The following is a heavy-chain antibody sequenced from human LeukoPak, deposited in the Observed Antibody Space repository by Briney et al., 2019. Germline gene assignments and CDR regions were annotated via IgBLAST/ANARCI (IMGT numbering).Heavy chain of an antibody. CDR1: GGSISSGGYY. D-gene: IGHD3-3*01. CDR3: ARPPAGRIRFLEWDPYFDI. J-gene: IGHJ3*02. V-gene: IGHV4-30-2*01. CDR2: IYHSGST. Sequence: SETLSLTCTVSGGSISSGGYYWSWIRQPPGEGLEWIGYIYHSGSTYYNPSLKSRVTISVDRSKNQFSLKPSSVTAADTAVYYCARPPAGRIRFLEWDPYFDIWGQGTMVTVSS.